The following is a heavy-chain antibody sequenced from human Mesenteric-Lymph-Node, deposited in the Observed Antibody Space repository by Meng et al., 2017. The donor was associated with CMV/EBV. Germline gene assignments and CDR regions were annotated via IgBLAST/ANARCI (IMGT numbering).Heavy chain of an antibody. J-gene: IGHJ5*02. V-gene: IGHV4-31*03. CDR3: ATLRPGREWNWFGP. D-gene: IGHD4-17*01. CDR2: IYNTGNT. Sequence: SETLSLTCTVSGGSISSGGFYWSWIRQYPGKGLEWIGYIYNTGNTYYNPSLKSRLSISLDTSRNEFSLKLTSVTAADTAVYYCATLRPGREWNWFGPWGQGTLVTVSS. CDR1: GGSISSGGFY.